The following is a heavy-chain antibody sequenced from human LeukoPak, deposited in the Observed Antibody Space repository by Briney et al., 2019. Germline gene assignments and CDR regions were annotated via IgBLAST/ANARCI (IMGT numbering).Heavy chain of an antibody. V-gene: IGHV3-23*01. D-gene: IGHD6-19*01. CDR3: ARGATDSGGVPWFDS. J-gene: IGHJ5*01. CDR1: GFTFSSYA. Sequence: PGGSLRLSCAASGFTFSSYAMSWVRQAPGKGLEWVSAISGSGGSTYYADSVKGRFTISRDNAKNSVYLQMNSLRAGDTAVYYCARGATDSGGVPWFDSWGQGTLVAVSS. CDR2: ISGSGGST.